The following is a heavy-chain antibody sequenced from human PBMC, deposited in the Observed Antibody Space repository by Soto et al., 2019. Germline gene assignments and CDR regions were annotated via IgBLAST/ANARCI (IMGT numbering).Heavy chain of an antibody. D-gene: IGHD3-9*01. CDR2: IYYSGST. CDR1: GGSISSGDYY. Sequence: SETLSLTCTVSGGSISSGDYYWSWIRQRPGMGLEWIGYIYYSGSTYYNPSLKSRVTISVDTSKNQFSLKLSSVTAADTAVYYCARGGLPKLRYFDWSPAVWFDPWGQGTLVTVSS. CDR3: ARGGLPKLRYFDWSPAVWFDP. J-gene: IGHJ5*02. V-gene: IGHV4-30-4*01.